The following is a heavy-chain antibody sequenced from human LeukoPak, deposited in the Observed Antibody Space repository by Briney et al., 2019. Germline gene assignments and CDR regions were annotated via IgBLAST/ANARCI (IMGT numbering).Heavy chain of an antibody. V-gene: IGHV4-31*03. D-gene: IGHD3-22*01. CDR2: IYYSGST. CDR1: GGSISSGGYY. J-gene: IGHJ4*02. CDR3: ARGDDSSGYPDY. Sequence: PSETLTLTCTVSGGSISSGGYYWSWIRQHPGKGLEWIGYIYYSGSTYYNPSLKSRVTISVDTSKNQFSLKLSSVTAADTAVYYCARGDDSSGYPDYWGQGTLVTVSS.